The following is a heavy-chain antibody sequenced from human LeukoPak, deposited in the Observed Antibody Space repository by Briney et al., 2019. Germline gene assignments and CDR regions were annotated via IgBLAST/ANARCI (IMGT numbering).Heavy chain of an antibody. CDR1: GFTFSDYD. Sequence: AGGSLRLSCAASGFTFSDYDMHWVRQATGKGPEWVSAIGTAGDTYYTGSVKGRFTISRENAKNSLYLQMNSLRAGDTAVYYCVRVAKERVGGVYYFDYWGQGTPVTVSS. CDR2: IGTAGDT. J-gene: IGHJ4*02. CDR3: VRVAKERVGGVYYFDY. V-gene: IGHV3-13*01. D-gene: IGHD1-1*01.